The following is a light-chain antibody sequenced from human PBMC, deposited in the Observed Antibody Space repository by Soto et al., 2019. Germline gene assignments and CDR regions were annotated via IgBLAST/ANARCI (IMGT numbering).Light chain of an antibody. J-gene: IGKJ2*01. V-gene: IGKV3-15*01. CDR1: QSISSD. CDR2: GAS. CDR3: QQYNNWPRT. Sequence: ETVMTQSPATLSVSPGERATLSCRASQSISSDLAWYQHKPGQAPRLLIYGASTTATGIPVRFSGSGSGTECTLTISSLQSEDFAVYYCQQYNNWPRTFGQGTKLEIK.